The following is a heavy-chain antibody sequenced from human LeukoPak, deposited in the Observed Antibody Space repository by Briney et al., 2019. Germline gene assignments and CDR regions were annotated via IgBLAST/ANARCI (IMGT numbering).Heavy chain of an antibody. CDR3: ASNSGWDEYNWFDP. D-gene: IGHD6-19*01. CDR1: GGSISSSSYY. CDR2: IYYSGST. V-gene: IGHV4-39*01. Sequence: PSETLSLTCTVSGGSISSSSYYWGWIRQPPGKGLEWIGSIYYSGSTYYNPSLKSRVTISVDTSKNQFSLKLSSVTAADTAAYYCASNSGWDEYNWFDPWGQGTLVTVSS. J-gene: IGHJ5*02.